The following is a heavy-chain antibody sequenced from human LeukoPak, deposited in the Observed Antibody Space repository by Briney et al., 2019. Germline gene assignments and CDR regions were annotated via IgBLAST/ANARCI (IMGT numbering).Heavy chain of an antibody. V-gene: IGHV4-39*07. D-gene: IGHD1-26*01. Sequence: SETLSLTCTVAGGSISGNNYYWGWIRQPPGKGLEWIGSIYYSGSTNYNPSLKSRVTISVDTSKNQFSLKLSSVTAADTAVYYCARDHYSGSYPLHWFDPGGQGTLVTVSS. CDR2: IYYSGST. J-gene: IGHJ5*02. CDR3: ARDHYSGSYPLHWFDP. CDR1: GGSISGNNYY.